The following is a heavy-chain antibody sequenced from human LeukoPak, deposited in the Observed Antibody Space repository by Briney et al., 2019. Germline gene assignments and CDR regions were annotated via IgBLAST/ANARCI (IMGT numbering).Heavy chain of an antibody. D-gene: IGHD6-6*01. V-gene: IGHV6-1*01. CDR1: GDSVSSNRAA. J-gene: IGHJ6*02. CDR2: TYYRSKWYN. Sequence: SQTLSLTCVIPGDSVSSNRAAWNWVRQSPSRGLEWLGRTYYRSKWYNDYAVSVRGRITINPDTSKNQFSLQLQSVTPEDTAVYYCVRPTPVDVWGQGTTVTVSS. CDR3: VRPTPVDV.